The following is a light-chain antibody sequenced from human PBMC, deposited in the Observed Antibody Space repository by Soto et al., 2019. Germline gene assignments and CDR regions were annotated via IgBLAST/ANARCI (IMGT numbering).Light chain of an antibody. J-gene: IGKJ1*01. CDR2: AAS. CDR3: QQSYSTPPT. V-gene: IGKV1-39*01. CDR1: QSISSY. Sequence: DIQMTPSPSSLSASVGDRVTITCRASQSISSYLNWYQQKPGKAPKLLIYAASSLQGGVPSRFSGSGSGTDFNLTISSLQPEDFATYYCQQSYSTPPTFGHGTKVEIK.